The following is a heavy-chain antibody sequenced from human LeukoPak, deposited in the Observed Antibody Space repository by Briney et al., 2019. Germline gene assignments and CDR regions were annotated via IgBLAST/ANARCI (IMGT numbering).Heavy chain of an antibody. D-gene: IGHD2-2*01. CDR3: ARGAVPAAIGPAFDI. CDR2: IIPIFGTA. J-gene: IGHJ3*02. CDR1: GGTFSGYA. V-gene: IGHV1-69*13. Sequence: SVKVSCKASGGTFSGYAISWVRQAPGQGLEWMGGIIPIFGTANYAQKFQGRVTITADESTSTAYMELSSLRSEDTAVYYCARGAVPAAIGPAFDIWGQGTMVTVSS.